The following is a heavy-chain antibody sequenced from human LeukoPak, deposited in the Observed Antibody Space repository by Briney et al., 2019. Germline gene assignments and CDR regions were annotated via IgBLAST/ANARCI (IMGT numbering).Heavy chain of an antibody. J-gene: IGHJ4*02. CDR1: GFTFSSYA. Sequence: GGSLRLSCAASGFTFSSYAMHWVRQAPGRGLEYVAAISTNGDSTYYANSVKGRFTISRDNSKNTLYLQMGSLRVEDMAVYYCARWGSTSCYDYWGQGTLVTVSS. CDR2: ISTNGDST. D-gene: IGHD2-2*01. V-gene: IGHV3-64*01. CDR3: ARWGSTSCYDY.